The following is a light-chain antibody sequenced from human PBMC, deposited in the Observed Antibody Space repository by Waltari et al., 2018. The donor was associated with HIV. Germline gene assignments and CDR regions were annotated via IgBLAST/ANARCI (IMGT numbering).Light chain of an antibody. CDR3: QQYDNLLPLA. CDR2: DAS. CDR1: QDISNY. V-gene: IGKV1-33*01. J-gene: IGKJ4*01. Sequence: DIQMTHSPSPLSASVGDRVTITCQASQDISNYLNWYQQKPGKAPKLLIYDASNLETGVPSRFSGSGSGTDFTFTISSLQPEDIATYYCQQYDNLLPLAFGGGTKVEIK.